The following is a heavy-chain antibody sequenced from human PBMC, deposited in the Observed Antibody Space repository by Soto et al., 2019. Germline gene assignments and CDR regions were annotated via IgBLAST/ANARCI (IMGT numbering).Heavy chain of an antibody. V-gene: IGHV4-39*01. CDR2: IYYSGGT. J-gene: IGHJ4*02. Sequence: SETLSLTCTVSGGSISTRSYYWGWIRQPPGKGLEWIGSIYYSGGTYDNPSFKSRVTMSVDTPKNQFSLKLSSVTAADTAVYYCARLLYDRSGYYYFDCWGQGTLVTVSS. CDR1: GGSISTRSYY. CDR3: ARLLYDRSGYYYFDC. D-gene: IGHD3-22*01.